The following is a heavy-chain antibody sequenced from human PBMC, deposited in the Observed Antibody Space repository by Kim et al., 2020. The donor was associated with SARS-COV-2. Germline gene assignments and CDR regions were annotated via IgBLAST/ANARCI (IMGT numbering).Heavy chain of an antibody. D-gene: IGHD3-10*01. J-gene: IGHJ5*02. Sequence: SETLSLTSAVYGGSFSGYYWSWIRQPPGKGLEWIGEINHSGSTNYNPSLKSRVTISVDTSKNQFSLKLSSVTAADTAVYYCARGLRRMVRGPGWFDPWGQGTLVTVSS. CDR3: ARGLRRMVRGPGWFDP. CDR2: INHSGST. V-gene: IGHV4-34*01. CDR1: GGSFSGYY.